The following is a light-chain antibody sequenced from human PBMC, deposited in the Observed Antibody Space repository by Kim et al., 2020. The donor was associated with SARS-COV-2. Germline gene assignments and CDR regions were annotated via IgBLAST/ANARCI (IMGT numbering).Light chain of an antibody. CDR2: DNN. V-gene: IGLV1-51*01. Sequence: GQKVTISCSGSNSNIGNNYVSWYQQLPGTAPKLLIYDNNKRPSGIPDRFSGSKSGTSATLGITGLQTGDEADYYCGTWDSSLSAVVFGGGTKLTVL. J-gene: IGLJ2*01. CDR1: NSNIGNNY. CDR3: GTWDSSLSAVV.